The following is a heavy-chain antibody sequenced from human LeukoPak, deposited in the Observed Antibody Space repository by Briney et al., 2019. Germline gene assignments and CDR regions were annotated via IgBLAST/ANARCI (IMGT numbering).Heavy chain of an antibody. V-gene: IGHV3-30*03. CDR2: ISFDGNNK. Sequence: GGSLRLSCAASGFTFSNYDMHWVRQAPGKGLEWVAVISFDGNNKYYADSVKGRFTISRDNSKNTLYLQMNSLRAEDTAVYYCARSTLRPYYYYMDVWGKGTTVIVSS. J-gene: IGHJ6*03. CDR3: ARSTLRPYYYYMDV. D-gene: IGHD6-6*01. CDR1: GFTFSNYD.